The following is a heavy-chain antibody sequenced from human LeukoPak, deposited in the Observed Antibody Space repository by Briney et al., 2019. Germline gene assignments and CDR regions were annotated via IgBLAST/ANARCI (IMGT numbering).Heavy chain of an antibody. CDR1: GFTFSSYA. J-gene: IGHJ4*02. CDR3: AKDVSGSYDYFDY. CDR2: IRYDGSKK. V-gene: IGHV3-30*02. Sequence: GGSLRLSCAASGFTFSSYAMHWVRQAPGKGLEWVAFIRYDGSKKYYADSVKGRFTISRDNSKNTLYLQMNSLRGDDTAVYYCAKDVSGSYDYFDYWGQGTLVTVSS. D-gene: IGHD1-26*01.